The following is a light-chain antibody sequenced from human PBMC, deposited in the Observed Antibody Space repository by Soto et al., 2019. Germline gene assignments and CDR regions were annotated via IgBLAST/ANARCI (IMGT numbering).Light chain of an antibody. CDR1: SSDVGAYNY. J-gene: IGLJ1*01. Sequence: QSALTQPASVSGSPGQSITISCTGTSSDVGAYNYVSWYQQHPGKAPKLMICDVSNRPSGVSNRFFGSKSGNTASLTISGLQAEDEADYYCSSYTSSSTLVFGTGTKLTVL. V-gene: IGLV2-14*01. CDR3: SSYTSSSTLV. CDR2: DVS.